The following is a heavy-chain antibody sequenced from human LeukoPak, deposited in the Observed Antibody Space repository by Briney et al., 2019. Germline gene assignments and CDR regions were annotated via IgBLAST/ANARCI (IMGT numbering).Heavy chain of an antibody. CDR2: IGPDGGTT. D-gene: IGHD6-13*01. CDR3: ARGAQLTDY. J-gene: IGHJ4*02. Sequence: SGGSLRFSCAASGFTFYTYGMHWVRQAPGKGLEYVSGIGPDGGTTYYANSVKGRFTISRDNSKYMLYIQMGSLTADDMAVYYCARGAQLTDYWGQGTLVTVSS. CDR1: GFTFYTYG. V-gene: IGHV3-64*01.